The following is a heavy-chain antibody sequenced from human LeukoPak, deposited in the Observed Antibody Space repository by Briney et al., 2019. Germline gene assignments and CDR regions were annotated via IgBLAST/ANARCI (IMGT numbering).Heavy chain of an antibody. Sequence: SETLSLTCTVSGGSISGYYWSWIRQPPGKGLEWVGYISYSGSTNYNPSLKSRVTISVDTSKNQFSLKLSSVTAADTAIYCCARDGRAGSLFAYWGQGTLVTVSS. V-gene: IGHV4-59*01. CDR3: ARDGRAGSLFAY. CDR1: GGSISGYY. CDR2: ISYSGST. J-gene: IGHJ4*02. D-gene: IGHD6-19*01.